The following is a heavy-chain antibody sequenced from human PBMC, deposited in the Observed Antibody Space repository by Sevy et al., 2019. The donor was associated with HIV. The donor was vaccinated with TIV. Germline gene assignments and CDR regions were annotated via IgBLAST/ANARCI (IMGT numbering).Heavy chain of an antibody. CDR3: AKALSRSARNWYFDL. CDR1: GFTFNNYA. J-gene: IGHJ2*01. V-gene: IGHV3-23*01. CDR2: ISGSGGSI. D-gene: IGHD3-3*01. Sequence: GGSLRLSCAASGFTFNNYALSWVRQAPGKGLEWVSAISGSGGSIYFADSVRGRFTISRFNSRETLELQMNGLRVEDTAVYYCAKALSRSARNWYFDLWGRGTLVTVSS.